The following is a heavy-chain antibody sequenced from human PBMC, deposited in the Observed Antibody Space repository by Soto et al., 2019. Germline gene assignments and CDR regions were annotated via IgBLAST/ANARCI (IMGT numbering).Heavy chain of an antibody. CDR2: IVVGSGDT. J-gene: IGHJ4*02. D-gene: IGHD3-16*01. CDR3: GSFCGQSVRYDY. V-gene: IGHV1-58*01. CDR1: GFTFSRSA. Sequence: VKVSCKASGFTFSRSAVQWVRQARGQGHEMIGWIVVGSGDTNYAQKFKERDTISRDMDTSTAHLELSSLRCDETDVYLCGSFCGQSVRYDYSAQRSPVTVSS.